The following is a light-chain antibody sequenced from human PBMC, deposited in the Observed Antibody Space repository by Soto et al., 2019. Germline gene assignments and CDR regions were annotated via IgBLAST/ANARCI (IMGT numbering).Light chain of an antibody. J-gene: IGKJ1*01. CDR2: GAS. V-gene: IGKV3-20*01. CDR1: QSVNSSY. Sequence: EIVLTQSPGTLSLSPGEIVTLSCRARQSVNSSYFACNHNNSGQAPRLLIYGASTRATGIPDRFSGSGSGTDITLTIARQEPGDFAVYYCQQYGNLPQTFGQGTKVDIK. CDR3: QQYGNLPQT.